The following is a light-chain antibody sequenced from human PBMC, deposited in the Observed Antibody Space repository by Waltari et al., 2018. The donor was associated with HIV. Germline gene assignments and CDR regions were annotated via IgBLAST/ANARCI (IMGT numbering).Light chain of an antibody. CDR1: VLPKQY. Sequence: SYELTQPPSVSVSPGQTARIPCSGDVLPKQYAHWYQQKPGQAPVLVIYKDTERPSGIPERFSGSSSGTTVTLTISGVQPDDEADYYCQSADTSYTSRVFGIGTKVTVL. J-gene: IGLJ1*01. CDR3: QSADTSYTSRV. CDR2: KDT. V-gene: IGLV3-25*03.